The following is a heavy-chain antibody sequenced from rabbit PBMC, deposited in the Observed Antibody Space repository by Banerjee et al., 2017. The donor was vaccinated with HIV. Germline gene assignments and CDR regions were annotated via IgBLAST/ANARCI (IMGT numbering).Heavy chain of an antibody. D-gene: IGHD4-1*01. Sequence: QSLEESGGDLVQPEGSLTLTCTASGIDFSSSYYICWVRQAPGKGLEWIACIYTGSSGSTYYASWVNGRFTISLDNAQNTVFLQMTSLTIADTATYFCARGGSSSGWAFNLWGPGTLVTVS. J-gene: IGHJ4*01. CDR3: ARGGSSSGWAFNL. CDR1: GIDFSSSYY. V-gene: IGHV1S40*01. CDR2: IYTGSSGST.